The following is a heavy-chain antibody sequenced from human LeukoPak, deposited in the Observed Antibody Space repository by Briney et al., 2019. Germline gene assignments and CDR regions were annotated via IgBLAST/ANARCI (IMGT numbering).Heavy chain of an antibody. CDR1: GYTFTSYD. V-gene: IGHV1-8*01. D-gene: IGHD2-2*01. CDR3: ARGGKVVPATPLPLDY. CDR2: MNPNSGNT. Sequence: ASVKVSCKASGYTFTSYDINWVRQATGQGLEWMGWMNPNSGNTGYAQKFQGRVTMTRNTSISTAYMELSSLRSEDTAVYYCARGGKVVPATPLPLDYWGQGTLVTVSS. J-gene: IGHJ4*02.